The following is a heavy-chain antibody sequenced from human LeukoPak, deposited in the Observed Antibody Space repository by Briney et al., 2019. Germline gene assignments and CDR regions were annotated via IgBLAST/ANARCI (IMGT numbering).Heavy chain of an antibody. Sequence: SETLSLTXTVSGGSISSYYWSWIRQPPGKGLEWIGYIYYSGSTNYNPSLKSRVTISVDTSKNQFSLKLSTVTAADTAVYYCARANWAGTMFDYWGRGTLVTVSS. V-gene: IGHV4-59*01. CDR2: IYYSGST. J-gene: IGHJ4*02. CDR3: ARANWAGTMFDY. D-gene: IGHD1/OR15-1a*01. CDR1: GGSISSYY.